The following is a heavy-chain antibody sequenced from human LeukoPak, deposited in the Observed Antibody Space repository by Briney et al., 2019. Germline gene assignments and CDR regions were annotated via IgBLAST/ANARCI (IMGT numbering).Heavy chain of an antibody. Sequence: SETLSLTCTVSGGSINSGSYYWGWVRQPPGKGLEWIGTIHYSGRTYYNPSLKSRVTIFVDTSKNQFSLNLNSVTAADTAVYYCARSYCSTSSCNRFGYFDYWGQGTLVTVSS. CDR3: ARSYCSTSSCNRFGYFDY. V-gene: IGHV4-39*01. J-gene: IGHJ4*02. CDR1: GGSINSGSYY. D-gene: IGHD2-2*01. CDR2: IHYSGRT.